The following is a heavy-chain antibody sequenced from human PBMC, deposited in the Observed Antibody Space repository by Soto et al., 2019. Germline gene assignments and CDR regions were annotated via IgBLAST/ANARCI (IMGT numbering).Heavy chain of an antibody. CDR2: IYYSGST. V-gene: IGHV4-59*08. D-gene: IGHD3-16*02. CDR1: GGSISSYY. Sequence: QVQLQESGPGLVKPSETLSLTCTVSGGSISSYYWSWIRQPPGKGLEWIGYIYYSGSTNYNPSLTSRVTISVDTSKNQFSLKLSSVTAADTAVYYCARNMITFGGVIAHFDYWGQGTLVTVSS. CDR3: ARNMITFGGVIAHFDY. J-gene: IGHJ4*02.